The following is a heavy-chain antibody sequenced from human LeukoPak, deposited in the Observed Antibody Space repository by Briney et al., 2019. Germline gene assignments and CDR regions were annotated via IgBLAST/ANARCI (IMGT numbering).Heavy chain of an antibody. Sequence: GSSVKVSCKASGGTFSSYAISWVRQAPGQGLEWMGRIIPILGIANYAQKFQGRVTITADKSTSTAYMELSSLRSEDTAVYYCARTLWFGDFYFDYWGQGTLVTVSS. D-gene: IGHD3-10*01. CDR1: GGTFSSYA. CDR2: IIPILGIA. J-gene: IGHJ4*02. V-gene: IGHV1-69*04. CDR3: ARTLWFGDFYFDY.